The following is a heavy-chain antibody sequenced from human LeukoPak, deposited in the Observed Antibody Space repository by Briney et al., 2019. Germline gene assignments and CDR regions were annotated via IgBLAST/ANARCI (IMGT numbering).Heavy chain of an antibody. Sequence: VASVKVSCKASGYTFTSYAMNWVRQAPGQGLEWMGWINTNTGNPTYAQGFTGRFVFSLDTSVSTAYLQISSLKAEDTAVYYCARDDPAATRAPLAFDIWGQGTMVTVSS. CDR2: INTNTGNP. V-gene: IGHV7-4-1*02. CDR1: GYTFTSYA. D-gene: IGHD2-15*01. J-gene: IGHJ3*02. CDR3: ARDDPAATRAPLAFDI.